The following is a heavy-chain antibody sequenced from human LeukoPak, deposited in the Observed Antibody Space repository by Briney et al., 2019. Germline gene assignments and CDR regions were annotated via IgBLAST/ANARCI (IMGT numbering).Heavy chain of an antibody. CDR3: ASASTTVVTPRDY. J-gene: IGHJ4*02. Sequence: GGPLRLSCAASGFTFSSYAMSWVRQAPGKGLEWVSAISGSGGSTYYADSVKGRFTISRDNSKNTLYLQMNSLRAEDTAVYYCASASTTVVTPRDYWGQGTLVTVSS. CDR1: GFTFSSYA. CDR2: ISGSGGST. V-gene: IGHV3-23*01. D-gene: IGHD4-23*01.